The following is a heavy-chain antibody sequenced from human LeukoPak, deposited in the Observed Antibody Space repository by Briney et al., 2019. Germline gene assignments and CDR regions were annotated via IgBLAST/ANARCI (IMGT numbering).Heavy chain of an antibody. CDR1: GGSISSYY. J-gene: IGHJ4*02. Sequence: PSETLSLTCTVSGGSISSYYWSWIRQPPGKGLEWIGYIYTSGSTNCNPSLKSRVTISVDTSKNQFSLKLSSVTAADTALYYCATLRGASTAVFDSWGQGALVTVSS. CDR2: IYTSGST. V-gene: IGHV4-4*09. CDR3: ATLRGASTAVFDS. D-gene: IGHD2-21*02.